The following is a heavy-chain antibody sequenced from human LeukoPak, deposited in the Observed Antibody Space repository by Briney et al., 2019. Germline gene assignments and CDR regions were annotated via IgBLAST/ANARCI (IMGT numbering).Heavy chain of an antibody. Sequence: GGSLRLSCAASGFTFSTHAMHWVRQAPAKGLEWVAMIYYDGSNKYYADSVKGRFTISRDNANNSLFLQMNSLRVEDTAIYYCAKDGDSGGYYVLYYFNYWGQGTLITVSS. D-gene: IGHD3-22*01. CDR1: GFTFSTHA. CDR3: AKDGDSGGYYVLYYFNY. V-gene: IGHV3-33*03. CDR2: IYYDGSNK. J-gene: IGHJ4*02.